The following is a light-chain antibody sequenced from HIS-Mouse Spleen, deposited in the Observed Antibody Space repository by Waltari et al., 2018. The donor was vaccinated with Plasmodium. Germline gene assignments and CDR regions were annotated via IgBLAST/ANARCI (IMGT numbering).Light chain of an antibody. CDR3: QSADSSGTPNWV. CDR1: ASPTQY. CDR2: KDS. J-gene: IGLJ3*02. Sequence: SYELTQPPPVSVSPGQTATITCTGVASPTQYAYWYQQKPDQAPVLVIYKDSERPSGIPERFSGSSSGTTVTLTISGVQAEDEADYYCQSADSSGTPNWVFGGGTKLTVL. V-gene: IGLV3-25*03.